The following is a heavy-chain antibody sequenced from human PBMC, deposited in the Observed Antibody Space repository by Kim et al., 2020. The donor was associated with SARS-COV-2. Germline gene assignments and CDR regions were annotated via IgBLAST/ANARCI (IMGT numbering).Heavy chain of an antibody. Sequence: ETLSLTCSVYDGSLSGYYWSWVRQPPGRGLEWIGEIYYRGSVTQNPSLRSRVSISVATSKNQFSLTLNSVTAADTGIYYCARVHSPLKPCAESYNYFY. J-gene: IGHJ4*01. CDR2: IYYRGSV. V-gene: IGHV4-34*01. D-gene: IGHD3-10*01. CDR1: DGSLSGYY. CDR3: ARVHSPLKPCAESYNYFY.